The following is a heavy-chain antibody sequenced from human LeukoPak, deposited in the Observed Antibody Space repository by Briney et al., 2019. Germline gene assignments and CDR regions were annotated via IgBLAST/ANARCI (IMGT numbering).Heavy chain of an antibody. V-gene: IGHV3-48*01. CDR2: ITSSSSTL. J-gene: IGHJ6*03. D-gene: IGHD1/OR15-1a*01. CDR1: VITFIGYS. Sequence: GGSLRLSCAASVITFIGYSMNWVRQAPGKGLEWVSYITSSSSTLYYADSVKGRFTISRGNAKNSLYLQMNSLRAEDTAVYYCARNIHYYYYMDVWGKGTTVTVSS. CDR3: ARNIHYYYYMDV.